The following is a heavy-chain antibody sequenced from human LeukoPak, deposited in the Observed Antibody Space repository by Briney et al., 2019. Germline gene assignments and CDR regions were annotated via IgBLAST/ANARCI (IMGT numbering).Heavy chain of an antibody. V-gene: IGHV3-66*02. CDR2: IYSGGST. Sequence: RPGGSLRLSCAASGFTVSSNYMSWVRQAPGKGLEWVSVIYSGGSTYYADPVKGRFTISRDNSKNTLYLQMDSLRAEDTAVYYCASPSGSYYFDYWGQGTLVTVFS. J-gene: IGHJ4*02. CDR3: ASPSGSYYFDY. D-gene: IGHD1-26*01. CDR1: GFTVSSNY.